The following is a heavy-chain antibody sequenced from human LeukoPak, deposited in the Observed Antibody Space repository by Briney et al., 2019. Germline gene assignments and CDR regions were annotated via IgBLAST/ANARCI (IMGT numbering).Heavy chain of an antibody. Sequence: ASVNVSCRASGYTFTGYFMQWVRQAPGQGLEGMGWINPNSGGTNYAQKFQGRVTMTREISTSTVYMELSSLRSEDTAVYYCARALPHRRLMDTTMEQHWFDPWGQGTLVTVSS. J-gene: IGHJ5*02. V-gene: IGHV1-2*02. CDR3: ARALPHRRLMDTTMEQHWFDP. CDR2: INPNSGGT. CDR1: GYTFTGYF. D-gene: IGHD5-18*01.